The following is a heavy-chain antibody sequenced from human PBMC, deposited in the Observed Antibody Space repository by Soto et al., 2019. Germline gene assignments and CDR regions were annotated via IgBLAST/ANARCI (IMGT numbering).Heavy chain of an antibody. CDR1: GFTFSSYS. Sequence: PGGSLRLSCAASGFTFSSYSMNWVRQAPGKGLEWVSSISSSSSYIYYADSVKGRFTISRDNAKNSLYLQMNSLRAEDTAVYYCARDMEGNYDFWSGSAQYYFDYWGQGTLVTVSS. CDR2: ISSSSSYI. V-gene: IGHV3-21*01. J-gene: IGHJ4*02. CDR3: ARDMEGNYDFWSGSAQYYFDY. D-gene: IGHD3-3*01.